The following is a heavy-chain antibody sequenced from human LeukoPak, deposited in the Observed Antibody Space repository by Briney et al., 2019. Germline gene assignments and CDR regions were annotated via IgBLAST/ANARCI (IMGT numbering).Heavy chain of an antibody. J-gene: IGHJ3*02. V-gene: IGHV1-24*01. D-gene: IGHD1-7*01. CDR1: GYTLTELS. CDR3: ARDARRGVELKAFDI. Sequence: GASVKVSCKVSGYTLTELSMHWVRQAPGKGLEWMGGFDPEDGETIYAQKFQGRVTMTRNTSISTAYMELSSLRSEDTAVYYCARDARRGVELKAFDIWGQGTMVTVSS. CDR2: FDPEDGET.